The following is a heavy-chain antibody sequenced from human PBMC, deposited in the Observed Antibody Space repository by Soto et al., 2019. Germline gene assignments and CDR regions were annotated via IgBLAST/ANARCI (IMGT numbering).Heavy chain of an antibody. D-gene: IGHD5-18*01. Sequence: GGSLRLSCAASGFTFDDYAMHWVRQAPGKGLEWVSSIYWNSGTIDYADSVKGRFTISRDNSKNTQYLQMNSLRAEDTAVYYCAREGVDTPIWGQGTMVTVSS. CDR1: GFTFDDYA. CDR3: AREGVDTPI. CDR2: IYWNSGTI. V-gene: IGHV3-9*01. J-gene: IGHJ3*02.